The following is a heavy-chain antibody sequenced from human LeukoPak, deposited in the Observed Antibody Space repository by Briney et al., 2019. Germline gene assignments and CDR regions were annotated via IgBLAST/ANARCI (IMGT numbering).Heavy chain of an antibody. J-gene: IGHJ4*02. CDR3: AKEGSPYSSTAGGYFDY. D-gene: IGHD6-13*01. CDR2: IWYDGSNK. CDR1: GFTFSSYG. Sequence: GGSLRLSCAASGFTFSSYGMHWVRQAPGKGLEWVAVIWYDGSNKYYADSVKGRFTISRDNSKNTLYLQMNSLRAEDTAVYYCAKEGSPYSSTAGGYFDYWGQGTLVTVSS. V-gene: IGHV3-33*06.